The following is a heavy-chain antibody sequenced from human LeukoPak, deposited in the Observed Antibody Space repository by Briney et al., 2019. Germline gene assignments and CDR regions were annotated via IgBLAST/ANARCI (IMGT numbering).Heavy chain of an antibody. CDR3: ARFAGGFGYDKMRDNAFDI. CDR2: IYYSGST. CDR1: GGSISSSSYY. J-gene: IGHJ3*02. V-gene: IGHV4-39*07. D-gene: IGHD5-12*01. Sequence: SETLSLTCTVSGGSISSSSYYWGWIRQPPGKGLEWIGSIYYSGSTYYNPSLKSRVTISVDTSKNQFSLKLSSVTAADTAVYYCARFAGGFGYDKMRDNAFDIWGQGTMVTVSS.